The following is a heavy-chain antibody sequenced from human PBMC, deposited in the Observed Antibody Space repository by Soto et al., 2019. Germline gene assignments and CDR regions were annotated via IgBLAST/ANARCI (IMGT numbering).Heavy chain of an antibody. CDR1: GFTFSGSA. CDR3: TVQHIVVVTAPENDY. D-gene: IGHD2-21*02. Sequence: GGSLRLSCAASGFTFSGSAMHWVRQASGKGLEWVGRIRSKANSYATAYAASVKGRFTISRDDSKNTAYLQMNSLKTEDTAVYYCTVQHIVVVTAPENDYWGQGTLVTVLL. V-gene: IGHV3-73*01. CDR2: IRSKANSYAT. J-gene: IGHJ4*02.